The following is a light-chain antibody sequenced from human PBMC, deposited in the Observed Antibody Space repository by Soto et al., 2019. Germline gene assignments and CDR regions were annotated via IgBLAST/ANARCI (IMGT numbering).Light chain of an antibody. V-gene: IGLV1-51*02. CDR3: GTWDSSLSVVV. CDR1: SSNIGNNY. CDR2: ENN. J-gene: IGLJ2*01. Sequence: QSVLTQPPSVSAAPGQKVTISCSGSSSNIGNNYVSWYQQLPGTAPKLLIYENNKRPSGIPDRFSGTKSGTSAILGITGLQTGDEADYYCGTWDSSLSVVVFGGGTKLTV.